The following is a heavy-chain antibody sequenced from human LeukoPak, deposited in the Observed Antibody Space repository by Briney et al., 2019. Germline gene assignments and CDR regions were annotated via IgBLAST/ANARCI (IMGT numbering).Heavy chain of an antibody. D-gene: IGHD5-24*01. CDR2: IYSGGST. J-gene: IGHJ4*02. CDR1: GFTVSSSY. Sequence: PGGSPRLSCAASGFTVSSSYMSWVRQAPGKGLEWVSVIYSGGSTYYADSVKGRFTISRDNSKNTLYLQMNSLRAEDTAVYYCAQGDGYNYFNYWGQGTLVTVSS. V-gene: IGHV3-53*01. CDR3: AQGDGYNYFNY.